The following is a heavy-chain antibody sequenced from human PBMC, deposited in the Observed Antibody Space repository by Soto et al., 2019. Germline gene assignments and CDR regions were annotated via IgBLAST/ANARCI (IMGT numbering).Heavy chain of an antibody. Sequence: GGSLRLSCAASGFTFSSYSMNWVRQAPGKGLEWVSFTSSSSSTISYADSVKGRFTISRDNAKNALYLQMNSLRDEDTAVYYCASGITGYSSDWLGYWGQGTLVTVSS. CDR1: GFTFSSYS. D-gene: IGHD6-19*01. J-gene: IGHJ4*02. CDR3: ASGITGYSSDWLGY. CDR2: TSSSSSTI. V-gene: IGHV3-48*02.